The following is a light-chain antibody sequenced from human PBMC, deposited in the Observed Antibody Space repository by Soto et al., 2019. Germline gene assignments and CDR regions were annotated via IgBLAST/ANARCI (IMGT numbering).Light chain of an antibody. CDR1: QSIGSSY. CDR3: SHHVYSSYT. CDR2: GAS. Sequence: EIVLTQSPGTLSLSPGERATLSCRASQSIGSSYLAWYQQKPGQAPRLLIYGASSRATDIPDRFSVSGSGTDFTLTISRLDPEDFAVYYCSHHVYSSYTFGQGTKLEIK. J-gene: IGKJ2*01. V-gene: IGKV3-20*01.